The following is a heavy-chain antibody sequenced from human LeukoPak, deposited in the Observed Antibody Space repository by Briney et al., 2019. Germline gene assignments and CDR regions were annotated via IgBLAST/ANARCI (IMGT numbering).Heavy chain of an antibody. V-gene: IGHV3-21*01. D-gene: IGHD1-26*01. Sequence: GGSLRLSCAASGFTFSTYSMNWVRQAPGKGLEWVSSIGASGSHIYYADSMKGRFTISRDNAKNSLFLQMNSLRAYDTAVYYCVRVGSGATREDAFDMWGQGTMVTVSS. J-gene: IGHJ3*02. CDR3: VRVGSGATREDAFDM. CDR1: GFTFSTYS. CDR2: IGASGSHI.